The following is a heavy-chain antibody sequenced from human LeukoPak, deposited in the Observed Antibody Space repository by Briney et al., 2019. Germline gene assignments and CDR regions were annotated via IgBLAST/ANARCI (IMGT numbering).Heavy chain of an antibody. J-gene: IGHJ5*02. CDR2: IYYSGST. CDR3: ARVVGGWFDP. CDR1: GGSISGFY. D-gene: IGHD2-15*01. V-gene: IGHV4-59*12. Sequence: SETLSLTCTVSGGSISGFYWSWIRQPPGKGLEWIGYIYYSGSTNYSPSLKSRVTISVDTSKNQFSLKLSSVTAADTAVYYCARVVGGWFDPWGQGTLVTVSS.